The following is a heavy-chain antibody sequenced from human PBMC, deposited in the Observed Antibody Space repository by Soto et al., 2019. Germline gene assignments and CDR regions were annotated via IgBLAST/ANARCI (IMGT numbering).Heavy chain of an antibody. V-gene: IGHV1-69*01. CDR2: IIPMFGKP. D-gene: IGHD2-8*01. J-gene: IGHJ6*02. CDR3: AISMETNYFYCMDV. Sequence: QVQLVQSGAEVREPGSSVKVSCEASGGTFRSYAINWVRQAPGQGLEWMGGIIPMFGKPNYAEKFLGRVTISADESTRTAYMEVTRLKSEDTAVYYCAISMETNYFYCMDVWGLGTTVTVSS. CDR1: GGTFRSYA.